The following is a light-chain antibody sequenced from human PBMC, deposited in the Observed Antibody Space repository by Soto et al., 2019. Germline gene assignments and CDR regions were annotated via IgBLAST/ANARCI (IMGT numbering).Light chain of an antibody. J-gene: IGLJ1*01. CDR2: EVT. CDR3: SSYTSGSTVVV. CDR1: SSDIGRYNF. V-gene: IGLV2-14*01. Sequence: QSALTQPASVSGSPGQSITISCTGTSSDIGRYNFVSWYQQHPGKAPKLLVYEVTNRPSGVSNRFSGSKSGNTASLTIFGLQKEEEADDYCSSYTSGSTVVVFGTGTKLTVL.